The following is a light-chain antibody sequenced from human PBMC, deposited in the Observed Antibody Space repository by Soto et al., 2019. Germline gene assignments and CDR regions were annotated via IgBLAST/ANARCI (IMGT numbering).Light chain of an antibody. J-gene: IGKJ4*01. CDR2: SAS. V-gene: IGKV3-15*01. Sequence: LMTQSPATLSTSPGEGATLSCRASQGVGRSVAWYQQTPGQSPRLLIYSASTRASGVPARFSGSGSGTEFTLTISSLQSEDFAVYSCQQYYYWPLTFCGGTKVEIK. CDR1: QGVGRS. CDR3: QQYYYWPLT.